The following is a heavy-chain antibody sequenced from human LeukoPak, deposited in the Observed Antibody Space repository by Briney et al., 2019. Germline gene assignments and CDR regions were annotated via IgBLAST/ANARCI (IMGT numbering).Heavy chain of an antibody. J-gene: IGHJ3*02. CDR1: GFTFSSYG. D-gene: IGHD3-22*01. Sequence: QPGRSLRLSCAASGFTFSSYGMHWVRQAPGKGLEWVAVISYDGSNKYYADSVKGRFTISRDNSKNTLYLQMNSLRAEDTAVYYCAKSMEYYYDSSAWDALDIWGQGTMVTVSS. V-gene: IGHV3-30*18. CDR3: AKSMEYYYDSSAWDALDI. CDR2: ISYDGSNK.